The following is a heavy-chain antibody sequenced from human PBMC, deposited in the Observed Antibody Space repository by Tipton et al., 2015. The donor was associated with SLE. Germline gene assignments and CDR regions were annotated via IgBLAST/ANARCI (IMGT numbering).Heavy chain of an antibody. CDR1: GDSIGTYY. Sequence: LSLTCTVSGDSIGTYYWNWIRQSPGKGLEWIGNVYYVGSTNYNPSLKGRVTISVATSKNQFSLNLITATAADTAVHYCARVYSGSYYKAFDIWGQGTVVTVSS. CDR3: ARVYSGSYYKAFDI. D-gene: IGHD1-26*01. CDR2: VYYVGST. V-gene: IGHV4-59*08. J-gene: IGHJ3*02.